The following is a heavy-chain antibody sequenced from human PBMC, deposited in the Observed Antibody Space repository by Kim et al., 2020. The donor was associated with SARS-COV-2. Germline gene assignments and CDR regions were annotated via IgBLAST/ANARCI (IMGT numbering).Heavy chain of an antibody. CDR1: GGSISSSSYY. Sequence: SETLSLTCTVSGGSISSSSYYWGWIRQPPGKGLEWIGSIYYSGSTYYNPSLKSRVTISVDTSKNQFSLKLSSVTAVDTAVYYCARAPSPWNWAMIGSGAFDIWGQGTMVTVSS. V-gene: IGHV4-39*07. CDR2: IYYSGST. D-gene: IGHD3-22*01. J-gene: IGHJ3*02. CDR3: ARAPSPWNWAMIGSGAFDI.